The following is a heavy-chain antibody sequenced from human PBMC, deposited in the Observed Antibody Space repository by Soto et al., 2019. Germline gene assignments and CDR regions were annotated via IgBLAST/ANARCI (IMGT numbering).Heavy chain of an antibody. J-gene: IGHJ4*02. D-gene: IGHD3-3*01. Sequence: SETLSLTGAVYGGSFSGYYWSWIRQPPGKGLEWIGEINHSGSTNYNPSLKSRVTISVDTSKNQFSLKLSSVTAADTAVYYCARVSSGYFDYWGQGTLVTVSS. CDR1: GGSFSGYY. CDR2: INHSGST. V-gene: IGHV4-34*01. CDR3: ARVSSGYFDY.